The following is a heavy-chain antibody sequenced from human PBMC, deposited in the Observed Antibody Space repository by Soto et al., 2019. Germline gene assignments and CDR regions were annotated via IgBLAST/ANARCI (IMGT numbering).Heavy chain of an antibody. CDR2: LYPSWGA. V-gene: IGHV4-4*02. CDR1: VLSNSSHHW. Sequence: SETLSLTCCVSVLSNSSHHWLTRVRSAPGKGLEWIGELYPSWGAANNPSLQNRAVKSVDYSQSHLALTLTSVTAADTAVYYCARCLHCSNGGRFDPWGLGALVTVSS. D-gene: IGHD2-8*01. J-gene: IGHJ5*02. CDR3: ARCLHCSNGGRFDP.